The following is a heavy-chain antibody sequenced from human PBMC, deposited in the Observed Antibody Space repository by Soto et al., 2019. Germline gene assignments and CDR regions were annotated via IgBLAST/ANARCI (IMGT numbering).Heavy chain of an antibody. CDR3: ARTRLQSAFDI. CDR1: GFTFSSDW. D-gene: IGHD4-4*01. Sequence: PGGSLRLSCAASGFTFSSDWMHWVRQAPGKGLVWVSIIKKDGSEKYYVDSVKGRFTISRDNAKNSLYLQMNSLRAEDTAVYYCARTRLQSAFDIWGQGTMVTVSS. CDR2: IKKDGSEK. V-gene: IGHV3-7*01. J-gene: IGHJ3*02.